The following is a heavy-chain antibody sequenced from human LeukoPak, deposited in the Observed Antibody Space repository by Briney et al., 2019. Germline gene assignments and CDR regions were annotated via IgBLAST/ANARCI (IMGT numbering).Heavy chain of an antibody. CDR1: GGTFSSYA. CDR3: AREPIAVAGYYYYGMDV. J-gene: IGHJ6*02. Sequence: ASVKVSCKASGGTFSSYAISWVRQAPGQGLEWMGGIIPIFGTANYAQKFQGRVTITADKSTSTAYMELSSLRSEDTVVYYCAREPIAVAGYYYYGMDVWGQGTTVTVSS. CDR2: IIPIFGTA. V-gene: IGHV1-69*06. D-gene: IGHD6-19*01.